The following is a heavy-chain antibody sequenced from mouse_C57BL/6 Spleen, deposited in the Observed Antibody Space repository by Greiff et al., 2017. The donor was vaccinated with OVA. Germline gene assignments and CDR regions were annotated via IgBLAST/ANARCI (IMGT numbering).Heavy chain of an antibody. Sequence: EVKLMESEGGLVQPGSSMKLSCTASGFTFSDYYMAWVRQVPEKGLEWVANINYDGSSTYYLDSLKNRFIISRDNAKNILYLQMSSLKSEDTATYYCARGGGNYDYFDYWGQGTTLTVSS. CDR3: ARGGGNYDYFDY. J-gene: IGHJ2*01. D-gene: IGHD2-1*01. CDR2: INYDGSST. V-gene: IGHV5-16*01. CDR1: GFTFSDYY.